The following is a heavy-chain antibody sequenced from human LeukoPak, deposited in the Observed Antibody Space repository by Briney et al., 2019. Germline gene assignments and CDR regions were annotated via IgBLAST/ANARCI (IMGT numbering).Heavy chain of an antibody. J-gene: IGHJ4*02. Sequence: SGPTLVKPTQTLTLTCTFSGFSLSTSGVGVGWIRQPPGKALEWLALIYWNDDKRYSPSLKSRLTITKDTSKNQVVLTMTNMDPVDTATYYCAHIKEEYQLLYLGYFGYWGQGTLVTVSS. CDR3: AHIKEEYQLLYLGYFGY. CDR1: GFSLSTSGVG. V-gene: IGHV2-5*01. CDR2: IYWNDDK. D-gene: IGHD2-2*02.